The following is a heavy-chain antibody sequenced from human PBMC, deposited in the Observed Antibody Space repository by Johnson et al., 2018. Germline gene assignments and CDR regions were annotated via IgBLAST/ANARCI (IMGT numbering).Heavy chain of an antibody. J-gene: IGHJ6*02. Sequence: QVQLVQSGGGVVQPGRSLRLSCAASGFTFSSYSMNWVRQAPGKGLEWVAVIWYDGSNKYYADSVKGRFTISRDNSKNTRYLQMNSLRAEDTAVYYCWRDQYSGYENGMDVWGQGTTVTVSS. CDR2: IWYDGSNK. CDR3: WRDQYSGYENGMDV. V-gene: IGHV3-33*08. D-gene: IGHD5-12*01. CDR1: GFTFSSYS.